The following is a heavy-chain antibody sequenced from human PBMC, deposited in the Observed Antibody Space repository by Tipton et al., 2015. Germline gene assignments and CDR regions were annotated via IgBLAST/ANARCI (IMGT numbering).Heavy chain of an antibody. CDR3: TRGRDYRIVTVSTEFDY. Sequence: SLRLSYAASGFTFSTYGIHWVRQAPGKGLEWVAVISSDGSSKYNADSVKGRVTISRDNSRNTIYLQVNSLRPEDTAIYYCTRGRDYRIVTVSTEFDYWGQGTLVTVSS. CDR2: ISSDGSSK. D-gene: IGHD2/OR15-2a*01. V-gene: IGHV3-30*03. J-gene: IGHJ4*02. CDR1: GFTFSTYG.